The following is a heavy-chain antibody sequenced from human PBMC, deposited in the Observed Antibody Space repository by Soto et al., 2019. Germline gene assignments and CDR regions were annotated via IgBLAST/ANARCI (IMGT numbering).Heavy chain of an antibody. CDR2: IITIFETA. CDR1: GGTFSSYV. D-gene: IGHD2-21*02. V-gene: IGHV1-69*01. J-gene: IGHJ6*02. Sequence: QVQLVQSGPEMKKPGSSVKVSCKASGGTFSSYVISWVQQAPGHGLEWMGGIITIFETAKYEQQFQGRVTITADESTSTDYMELSSLRPEDTAIYFCAKAVADCGFWVGRSSTSIRAYGMDVWGQGTPVTVS. CDR3: AKAVADCGFWVGRSSTSIRAYGMDV.